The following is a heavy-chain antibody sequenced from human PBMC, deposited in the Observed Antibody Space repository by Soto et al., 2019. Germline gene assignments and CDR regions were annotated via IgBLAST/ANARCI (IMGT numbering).Heavy chain of an antibody. CDR3: TQDTTTVVTPDAFDI. D-gene: IGHD4-17*01. CDR2: IWYDGSNK. Sequence: QVQLVESGGGVVQPGRSLRLSCAASGFTFSSYGMHWVRQAPGKGLEWVAVIWYDGSNKYYADSVKGRFTISRDNSKNTLYLQMNSLRAEDTAVYYCTQDTTTVVTPDAFDIWGQGTMVTVSS. CDR1: GFTFSSYG. V-gene: IGHV3-33*01. J-gene: IGHJ3*02.